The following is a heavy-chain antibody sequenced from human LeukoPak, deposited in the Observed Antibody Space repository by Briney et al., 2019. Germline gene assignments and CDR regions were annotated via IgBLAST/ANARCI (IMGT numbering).Heavy chain of an antibody. CDR2: IYYSGNT. D-gene: IGHD3-22*01. CDR3: ARAPHFFDTSGSRYYFDY. V-gene: IGHV4-39*07. CDR1: GGSISSSSYY. Sequence: SETLSLTCTVSGGSISSSSYYWGWIRQPPGKGLEWIGSIYYSGNTYYSPSLMRRVTISVDTSKNQFSLNLSSVTAADTAVYYCARAPHFFDTSGSRYYFDYWGQGALVTVSS. J-gene: IGHJ4*02.